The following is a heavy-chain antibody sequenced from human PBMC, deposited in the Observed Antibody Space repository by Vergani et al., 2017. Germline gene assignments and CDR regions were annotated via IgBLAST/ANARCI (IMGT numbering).Heavy chain of an antibody. V-gene: IGHV1-69*18. CDR2: IIPIFGTA. D-gene: IGHD5-18*01. CDR3: TRVYGGFRGYSYGPLDY. CDR1: GGTFSSYA. J-gene: IGHJ4*02. Sequence: QVQLVQSGAEVKKPGSSVKVSCKASGGTFSSYAISWVRQAPGQGLEWMGRIIPIFGTANYAQKFQGRVTITADESTSTAYMELSSLRSEDTAVYYCTRVYGGFRGYSYGPLDYWGQGTLVTVSS.